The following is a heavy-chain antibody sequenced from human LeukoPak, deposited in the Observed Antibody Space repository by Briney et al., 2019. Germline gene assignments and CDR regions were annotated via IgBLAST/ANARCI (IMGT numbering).Heavy chain of an antibody. CDR1: GFIFRSYA. CDR3: ATFGVIVRNDYLDY. J-gene: IGHJ4*02. V-gene: IGHV3-23*01. CDR2: ITANGDAT. D-gene: IGHD3-3*01. Sequence: GGSLRLSCVGSGFIFRSYAVTWVRQAPGKGLEWVSSITANGDATYYADSVKGRFTISRDNSKNTLYLQMSSLRAEDTAVYYCATFGVIVRNDYLDYWGQGVLVAVSS.